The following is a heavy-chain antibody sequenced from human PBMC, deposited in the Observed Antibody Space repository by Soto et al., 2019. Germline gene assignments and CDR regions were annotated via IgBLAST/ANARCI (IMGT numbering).Heavy chain of an antibody. J-gene: IGHJ4*02. Sequence: SETLSLTCTVSGGSISSGGYYWSWIRQHPGKGLEWIGYIYYSGSTYYNPSLKSRVTISVDTSKNQFSLKLSSVTAADTAVYYCARGSSFDWLLFDYWGQGTLVTVSS. V-gene: IGHV4-31*03. CDR3: ARGSSFDWLLFDY. CDR2: IYYSGST. D-gene: IGHD3-9*01. CDR1: GGSISSGGYY.